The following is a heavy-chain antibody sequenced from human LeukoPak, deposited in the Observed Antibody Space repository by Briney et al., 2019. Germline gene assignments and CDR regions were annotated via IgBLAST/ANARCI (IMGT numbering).Heavy chain of an antibody. CDR1: GFTFSSYG. Sequence: PGRSLRLSCAASGFTFSSYGMHWVRQAPGKGLEWVAVIWYDGGNKYYADSVKGRFTISRDNSKNTLYLQMNSLRAEDTAVYYCARGYCSSTSCLVYGMDVWGQGTTVTVSS. CDR2: IWYDGGNK. J-gene: IGHJ6*02. V-gene: IGHV3-33*01. CDR3: ARGYCSSTSCLVYGMDV. D-gene: IGHD2-2*01.